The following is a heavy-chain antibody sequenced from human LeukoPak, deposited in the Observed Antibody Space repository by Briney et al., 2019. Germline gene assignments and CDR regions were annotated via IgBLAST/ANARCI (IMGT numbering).Heavy chain of an antibody. V-gene: IGHV1-2*02. CDR3: ARGRLLVDSNSRFDP. D-gene: IGHD3/OR15-3a*01. Sequence: GASVKVSCKASGYTFTGYYMHWVRQAPGQGLEWMGWINPNSGGTNYAQKFQGRVTMTRDTSISTAYMELSRLRSDDTAVYYCARGRLLVDSNSRFDPWGQGTLVTVSS. CDR1: GYTFTGYY. CDR2: INPNSGGT. J-gene: IGHJ5*02.